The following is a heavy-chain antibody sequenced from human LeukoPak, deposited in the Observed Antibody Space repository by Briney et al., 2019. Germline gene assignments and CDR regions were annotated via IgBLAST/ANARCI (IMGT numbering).Heavy chain of an antibody. Sequence: KPSETLSLTCTVSGGSISSYYWSWIRQPPGKGLEWIGYIYYSGSTNYNPSLKSRVTISVDTSKNQFSLKLSSVTAADTAVYYCARHIDNGWYAYWGQGTLVTVSS. J-gene: IGHJ4*02. D-gene: IGHD6-19*01. V-gene: IGHV4-59*08. CDR2: IYYSGST. CDR3: ARHIDNGWYAY. CDR1: GGSISSYY.